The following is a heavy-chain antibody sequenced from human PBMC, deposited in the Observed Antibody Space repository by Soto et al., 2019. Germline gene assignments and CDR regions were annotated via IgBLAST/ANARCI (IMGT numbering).Heavy chain of an antibody. J-gene: IGHJ4*02. CDR1: GFTFSSYA. D-gene: IGHD6-13*01. V-gene: IGHV3-30-3*01. Sequence: QVQLVESGGGVVQPGRYLRLSCAASGFTFSSYAMHWVRQAPGKGLEWVAVISYDGSNKYYADSVKGRFTISRDNSKNTLYLQMNSLRAEDTAVYYCARGKGIAAAGGDYWGQGTLVTVSS. CDR3: ARGKGIAAAGGDY. CDR2: ISYDGSNK.